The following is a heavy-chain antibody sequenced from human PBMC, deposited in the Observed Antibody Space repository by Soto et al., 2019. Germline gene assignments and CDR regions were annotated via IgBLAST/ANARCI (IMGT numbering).Heavy chain of an antibody. J-gene: IGHJ6*02. CDR1: GGTFSSYA. CDR3: ARDPPLDIVLVPSTHQSLYGMDV. CDR2: IIPIFGTA. Sequence: SVKVSCKASGGTFSSYAISWVRQAPGQGLEWVGGIIPIFGTANYAQKFQDRVTITADESTSTAHMELSSLRSEDTAVYYCARDPPLDIVLVPSTHQSLYGMDVWGQGTTVTVSS. V-gene: IGHV1-69*13. D-gene: IGHD2-2*03.